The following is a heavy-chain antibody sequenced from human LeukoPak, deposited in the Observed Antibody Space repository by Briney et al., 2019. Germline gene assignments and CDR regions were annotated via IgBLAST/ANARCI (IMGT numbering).Heavy chain of an antibody. D-gene: IGHD3-3*01. V-gene: IGHV3-30-3*01. Sequence: GGSLRLSCAASGFSVRDYAMHWVRQAPGKGLEWVAVMSYEETYKNYAEAVKGRFSISRDDSKNTLFLQMSSLRPEDTAVYYCARDFGVIRRSWGQGTLVSVSS. CDR1: GFSVRDYA. CDR2: MSYEETYK. J-gene: IGHJ5*02. CDR3: ARDFGVIRRS.